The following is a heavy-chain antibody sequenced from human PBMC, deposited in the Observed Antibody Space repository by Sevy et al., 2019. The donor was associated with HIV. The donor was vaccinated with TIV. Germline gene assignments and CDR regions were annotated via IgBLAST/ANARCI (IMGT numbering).Heavy chain of an antibody. CDR2: INSDGIST. Sequence: GGSLRLSCAASGFSFSIYWMHWVRQVPGKGLVWVSRINSDGISTTYADSVKGRFTFSRDNAKNTLFLQMNSLRVEDTAVYYCVREGVGGYSYGFDYWGQGTLVTVSS. D-gene: IGHD5-18*01. J-gene: IGHJ4*02. CDR3: VREGVGGYSYGFDY. V-gene: IGHV3-74*03. CDR1: GFSFSIYW.